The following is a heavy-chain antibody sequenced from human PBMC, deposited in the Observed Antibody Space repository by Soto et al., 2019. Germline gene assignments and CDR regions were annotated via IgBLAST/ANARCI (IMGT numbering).Heavy chain of an antibody. V-gene: IGHV1-69*13. Sequence: ASVKVSCKTSGDIFSSYAISWVRQAPGQGLEWMGGIIPLFRTVNYAQTFQGRLTITADESTSTAYMKLRSLTSEDTAVYYCVPLQPSTIVGRPGVDVWGQGTTVTVSS. CDR3: VPLQPSTIVGRPGVDV. D-gene: IGHD6-6*01. CDR1: GDIFSSYA. CDR2: IIPLFRTV. J-gene: IGHJ6*02.